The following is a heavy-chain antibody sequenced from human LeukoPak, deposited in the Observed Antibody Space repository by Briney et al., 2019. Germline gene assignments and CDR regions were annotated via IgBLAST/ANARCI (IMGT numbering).Heavy chain of an antibody. Sequence: GGSLRLSCAASGFTFSSYGMHWVRHAPGKGLEWVAFIRYDGSNKYYADSVKGRFTISRDNGKNSLYLQMNSLRDEDTAGYYCARAKTSLEWLFSGWFDPWGQGTLVTVSS. V-gene: IGHV3-30*02. D-gene: IGHD3-3*01. CDR3: ARAKTSLEWLFSGWFDP. CDR1: GFTFSSYG. CDR2: IRYDGSNK. J-gene: IGHJ5*02.